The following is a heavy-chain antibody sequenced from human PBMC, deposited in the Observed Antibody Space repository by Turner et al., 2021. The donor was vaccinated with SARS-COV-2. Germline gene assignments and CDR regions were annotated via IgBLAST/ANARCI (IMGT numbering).Heavy chain of an antibody. CDR3: ARDHRPVVVPAAKRAGSYYYGMDV. J-gene: IGHJ6*02. V-gene: IGHV3-21*01. CDR2: IISSSSYI. Sequence: EVQLVESGGGLVKPGGSLRLSCAASGFTFSSYSMNWVRQAPGKGLEWVSSIISSSSYIYYADSVKGRFTISRDNAKNSLYLQMNSLRAEDTAVYYCARDHRPVVVPAAKRAGSYYYGMDVWGQGTTVTVSS. CDR1: GFTFSSYS. D-gene: IGHD2-2*01.